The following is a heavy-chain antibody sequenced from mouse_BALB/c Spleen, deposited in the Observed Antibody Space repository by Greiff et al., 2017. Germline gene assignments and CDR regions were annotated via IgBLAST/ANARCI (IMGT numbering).Heavy chain of an antibody. CDR3: ARERDYYDYALFAY. CDR1: GFSLTSYG. J-gene: IGHJ3*01. D-gene: IGHD2-4*01. V-gene: IGHV2-2*02. CDR2: IWSGGST. Sequence: VQGVESGPGLVQPSQSLSITCTVSGFSLTSYGVHWVRQSPGKGLEWLGVIWSGGSTDYNAAFISRLSISKDNSKSQVFFKMNSLQANDTAIYYCARERDYYDYALFAYWGQGTLVTVSA.